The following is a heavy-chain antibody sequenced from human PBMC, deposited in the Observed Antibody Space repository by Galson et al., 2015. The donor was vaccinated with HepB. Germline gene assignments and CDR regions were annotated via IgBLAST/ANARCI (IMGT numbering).Heavy chain of an antibody. D-gene: IGHD7-27*01. Sequence: SLRLSCAASGFTFSVYGMHWVRQAPGKGLEWVAIILYDGSKEYYADSVKGRFTISRDNSKNTVYLVMNSLTAEDTAVYYCAKDSTGVYFDSWGQGTLVTVSS. CDR3: AKDSTGVYFDS. CDR1: GFTFSVYG. CDR2: ILYDGSKE. J-gene: IGHJ4*02. V-gene: IGHV3-30*18.